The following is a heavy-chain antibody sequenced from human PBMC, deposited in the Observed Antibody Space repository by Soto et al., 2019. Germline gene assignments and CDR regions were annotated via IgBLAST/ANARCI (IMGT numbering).Heavy chain of an antibody. J-gene: IGHJ4*02. CDR3: AKDLYGDYEIFDY. V-gene: IGHV3-9*01. Sequence: PGGSLRLSCAASGFTFDDYAMHWVRQAPGKGLEWVSGISWNSGSIGYADSVKGRFTISRDNAKNSLYLQMNSLRAEDTALYYCAKDLYGDYEIFDYWGQGTLVTVSS. D-gene: IGHD4-17*01. CDR2: ISWNSGSI. CDR1: GFTFDDYA.